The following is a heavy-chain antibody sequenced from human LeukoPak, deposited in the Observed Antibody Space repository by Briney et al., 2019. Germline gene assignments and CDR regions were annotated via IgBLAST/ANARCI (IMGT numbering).Heavy chain of an antibody. CDR1: GFTFDDYA. CDR3: ARDYYDSSGYYYEAAFDI. D-gene: IGHD3-22*01. V-gene: IGHV3-9*03. J-gene: IGHJ3*02. CDR2: ISLNSGSI. Sequence: GGSLRLSCAASGFTFDDYAMHWVRQAPGKGLEWVSGISLNSGSIGYADSVKGRFTISRDNAKNSLYLQMNSLRAEDMALYYCARDYYDSSGYYYEAAFDIWGQGTMVTVSS.